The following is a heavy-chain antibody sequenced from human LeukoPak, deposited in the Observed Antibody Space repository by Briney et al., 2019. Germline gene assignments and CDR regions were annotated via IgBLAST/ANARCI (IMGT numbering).Heavy chain of an antibody. D-gene: IGHD2-15*01. Sequence: GGSLRLSCAASGFTFSSYWMSWVRQAPGKGLEWVASIKQDGSEKYYVDSVKGRFTISRDNAKNSLYLQMNSLRAEDMALYYCAKNVGGPLADAFDIWGQGTMVTVSS. CDR3: AKNVGGPLADAFDI. J-gene: IGHJ3*02. CDR2: IKQDGSEK. CDR1: GFTFSSYW. V-gene: IGHV3-7*03.